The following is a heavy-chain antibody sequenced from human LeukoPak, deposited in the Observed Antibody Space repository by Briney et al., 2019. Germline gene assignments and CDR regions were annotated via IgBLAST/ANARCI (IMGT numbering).Heavy chain of an antibody. D-gene: IGHD1-14*01. CDR2: IGSANSYI. Sequence: GGSLRVSCAASGFTFNSYSMNWVRQARGKGLEWVSSIGSANSYIYYADSLKGRFTISRDNAKNSLYLQMNSLRAEDTAVYYCAGASGGNRPSDYWGQGTLVTVSS. CDR1: GFTFNSYS. V-gene: IGHV3-21*01. CDR3: AGASGGNRPSDY. J-gene: IGHJ4*02.